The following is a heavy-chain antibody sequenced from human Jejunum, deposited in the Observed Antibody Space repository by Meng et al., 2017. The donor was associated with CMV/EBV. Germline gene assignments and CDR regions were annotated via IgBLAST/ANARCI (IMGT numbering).Heavy chain of an antibody. D-gene: IGHD2-8*02. J-gene: IGHJ6*02. V-gene: IGHV4-39*01. CDR1: SISSSTYY. CDR3: ARGVLEVSNYYYGMDV. Sequence: SISSSTYYWAWIRQPPGKGLEWIGSIYYSGTPFYNPSLKSRVTISGDMSNNQFSLTLSSLTAADTAVFYCARGVLEVSNYYYGMDVWGQGTTVTVSS. CDR2: IYYSGTP.